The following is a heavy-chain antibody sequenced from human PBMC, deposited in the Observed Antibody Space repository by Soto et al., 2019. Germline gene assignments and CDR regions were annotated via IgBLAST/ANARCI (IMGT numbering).Heavy chain of an antibody. V-gene: IGHV4-38-2*02. CDR1: CYSISSGYY. CDR3: VRLAAGRWFLDF. CDR2: VYHSGYT. D-gene: IGHD6-19*01. Sequence: SETLSLTCNVSCYSISSGYYWGWVRQPPGKGLEWIGSVYHSGYTYYSPSLKSRVTISADTSKNQYSMRLSSVTAADTAVYYCVRLAAGRWFLDFWGQGTRVTVSS. J-gene: IGHJ4*02.